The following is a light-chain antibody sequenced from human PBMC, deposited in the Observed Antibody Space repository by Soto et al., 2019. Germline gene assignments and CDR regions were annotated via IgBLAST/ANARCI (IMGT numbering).Light chain of an antibody. Sequence: DIHLTQSPSFLSASVGDRVTITCRASQGISSFLAWYQQKPGKAPNLLMYAASTLQSGVPSRFSGGESGTEYTLTISSLQPEDFATYYCQQGNSFPFTFGPGTKVDIK. CDR3: QQGNSFPFT. V-gene: IGKV1-9*01. CDR1: QGISSF. CDR2: AAS. J-gene: IGKJ3*01.